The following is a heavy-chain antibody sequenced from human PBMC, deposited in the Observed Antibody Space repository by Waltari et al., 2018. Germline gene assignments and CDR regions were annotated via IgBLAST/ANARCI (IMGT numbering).Heavy chain of an antibody. Sequence: QVHLVQSGAEVKKPGASVKVSCKASGYTFTGYYIQWVRRAPGKGLEWMGRIKPNSGDTNDAQKFQGRVTLTRETSSNTAYMELSSLKSDDTAVYYCARDLGSDYGNRDYWGQGTLVTVPS. V-gene: IGHV1-2*06. CDR1: GYTFTGYY. CDR3: ARDLGSDYGNRDY. D-gene: IGHD4-17*01. CDR2: IKPNSGDT. J-gene: IGHJ4*02.